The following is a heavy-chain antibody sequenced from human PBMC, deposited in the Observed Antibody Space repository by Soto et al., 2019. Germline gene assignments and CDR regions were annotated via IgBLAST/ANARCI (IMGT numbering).Heavy chain of an antibody. CDR3: GKVMTGPSNEASDC. V-gene: IGHV1-24*01. CDR1: GYTLTELF. Sequence: GASVKVSCKVSGYTLTELFMHWVRPAPGKGVEWVGSFDPEGGETIYAQKFQGRVTMNEDTSTDTTDMEPSNLRSEGTAGFFCGKVMTGPSNEASDCWGQRTMVT. CDR2: FDPEGGET. J-gene: IGHJ3*01. D-gene: IGHD1-20*01.